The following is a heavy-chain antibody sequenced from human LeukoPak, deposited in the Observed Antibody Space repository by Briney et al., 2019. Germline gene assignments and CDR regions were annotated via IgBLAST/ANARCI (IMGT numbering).Heavy chain of an antibody. CDR2: ISYDGSNK. J-gene: IGHJ4*02. Sequence: GGSLRLSCAAFGFTFSSYAMHWVRQAPGKGLEWVAVISYDGSNKYYADSVKGRFTISRDNSKNTLYLQMNSLRAEDTAVYYCARGASGWYSDYWGQGTLVTVSS. CDR3: ARGASGWYSDY. D-gene: IGHD6-19*01. CDR1: GFTFSSYA. V-gene: IGHV3-30-3*01.